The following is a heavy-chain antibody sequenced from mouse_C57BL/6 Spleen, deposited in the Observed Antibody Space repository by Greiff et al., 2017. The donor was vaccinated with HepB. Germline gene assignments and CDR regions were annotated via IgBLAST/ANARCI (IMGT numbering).Heavy chain of an antibody. Sequence: VKLMESGSGLVAPSQCLSISCTASGFSLTSYGVDWVRQPPGKGLEWLGVIWGGGSTNYNSALLSRLSISKDNSKSQVFLKMNSLQTDDTAMYYCAKRDYGNSFAYWGQGTLVTVSA. CDR3: AKRDYGNSFAY. J-gene: IGHJ3*01. CDR2: IWGGGST. CDR1: GFSLTSYG. D-gene: IGHD2-1*01. V-gene: IGHV2-9*01.